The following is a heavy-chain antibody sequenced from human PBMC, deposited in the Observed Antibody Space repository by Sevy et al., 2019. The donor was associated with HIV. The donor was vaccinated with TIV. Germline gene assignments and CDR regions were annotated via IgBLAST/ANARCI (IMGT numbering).Heavy chain of an antibody. CDR2: IYPDDSDT. J-gene: IGHJ4*02. Sequence: GESLKISCKGSGYSFTSHWLGWVRHMPGKGLEWMGIIYPDDSDTKYSPSFQGQVTFSADKSISPAYLKWSSLKASDTAMYYCATSRSGYFDSSGYYIYWGQGTLVTVSS. D-gene: IGHD3-22*01. CDR3: ATSRSGYFDSSGYYIY. V-gene: IGHV5-51*01. CDR1: GYSFTSHW.